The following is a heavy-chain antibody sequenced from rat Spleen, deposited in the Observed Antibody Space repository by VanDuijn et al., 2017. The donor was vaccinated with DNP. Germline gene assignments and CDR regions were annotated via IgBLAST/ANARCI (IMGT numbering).Heavy chain of an antibody. V-gene: IGHV5-20*01. CDR2: ISYDGGTA. CDR1: GFTFSDYY. J-gene: IGHJ3*01. D-gene: IGHD1-11*01. CDR3: AKEDYGARWFAY. Sequence: EVQLVESGGDLVQPGRSLKLSCAASGFTFSDYYMAWVRQAPTKGLEWVASISYDGGTAYYRHSVKGRFTISRDNAKSSLFLQMNSLRSEDTATYYCAKEDYGARWFAYWGQGTLVTVSS.